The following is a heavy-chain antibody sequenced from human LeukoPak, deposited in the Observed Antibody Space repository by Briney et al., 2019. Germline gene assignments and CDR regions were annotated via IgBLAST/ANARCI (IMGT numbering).Heavy chain of an antibody. V-gene: IGHV4-4*07. CDR1: GGSITSYY. D-gene: IGHD3-10*01. J-gene: IGHJ4*02. CDR3: AKHTVRGLVFDS. CDR2: IYASGST. Sequence: SETLSLTCTVSGGSITSYYWSWIRQPAGKGPEWIGRIYASGSTNYNPSFKSRVTISIDTSKNQLSLRLSSVTAADTAVYYCAKHTVRGLVFDSWGQGTLVTVSS.